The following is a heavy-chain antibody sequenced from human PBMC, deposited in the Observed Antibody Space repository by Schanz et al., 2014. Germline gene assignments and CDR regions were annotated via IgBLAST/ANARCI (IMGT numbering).Heavy chain of an antibody. D-gene: IGHD3-9*01. CDR2: ISSSGSYI. CDR1: EFTFSSYK. CDR3: ARDSRPKYDFLTAYYSSDY. V-gene: IGHV3-21*01. Sequence: VQLLQFGGGVVQPGRSLRLSCEASEFTFSSYKMNWVRQAPGKGLEWVSSISSSGSYIHYADSVKGRFTISRDNAKNTLYLQMNSLRAEDTAVYYCARDSRPKYDFLTAYYSSDYWGQGTLVTVSS. J-gene: IGHJ4*02.